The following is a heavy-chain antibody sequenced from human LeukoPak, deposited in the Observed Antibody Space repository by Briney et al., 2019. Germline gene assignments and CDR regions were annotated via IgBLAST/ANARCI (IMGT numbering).Heavy chain of an antibody. Sequence: SETLSLTCTVSGDSINSSNSYWGWVRQPPGKGLEWIATTFYSGSTFYNPSLKSRVTISLDTSKTQFSLRLRSVTAADTAVYYCARVFRFSHFDYWGQGTLVTVSS. D-gene: IGHD3-3*01. CDR1: GDSINSSNSY. CDR3: ARVFRFSHFDY. CDR2: TFYSGST. V-gene: IGHV4-39*07. J-gene: IGHJ4*02.